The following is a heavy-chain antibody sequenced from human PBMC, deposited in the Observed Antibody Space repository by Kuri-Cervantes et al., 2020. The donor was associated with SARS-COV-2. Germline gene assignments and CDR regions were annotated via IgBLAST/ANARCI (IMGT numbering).Heavy chain of an antibody. CDR3: ARDQEQWLVHDAFDI. CDR2: ISSSSSYI. CDR1: GFTFSSYS. V-gene: IGHV3-21*04. D-gene: IGHD6-19*01. Sequence: GGSLRLSCAASGFTFSSYSMNWVRQAPGKGLEWVSSISSSSSYIYYADSVKGRFTISRDDAKNSLYLQMNSLRADDTAVYYCARDQEQWLVHDAFDIWGQGTMVTVSS. J-gene: IGHJ3*02.